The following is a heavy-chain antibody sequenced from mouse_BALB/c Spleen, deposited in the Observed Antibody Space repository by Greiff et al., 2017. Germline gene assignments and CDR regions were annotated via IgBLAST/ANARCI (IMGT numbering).Heavy chain of an antibody. CDR2: ISSGGGST. D-gene: IGHD2-14*01. CDR3: ARHPYYRDDGFDY. V-gene: IGHV5-12-1*01. CDR1: GFAFSSYD. Sequence: EVKLMESGGGLVKPGGSLKLSCAASGFAFSSYDMSWVRQTPEKRLEWVAYISSGGGSTYYPDTVKGRFTISRDNAKNTLYLQMSSLKSEDTAMYYCARHPYYRDDGFDYWGQGTTLTVSS. J-gene: IGHJ2*01.